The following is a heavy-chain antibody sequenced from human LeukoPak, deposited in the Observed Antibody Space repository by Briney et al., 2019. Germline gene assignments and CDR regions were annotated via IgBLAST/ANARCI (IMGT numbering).Heavy chain of an antibody. D-gene: IGHD3-3*01. V-gene: IGHV4-34*01. CDR3: ARHWFQYYDFWSAPRMDV. CDR1: GGSFSGYY. Sequence: PSETLSLTCAVYGGSFSGYYWSWIRQPPGKGLEWIGEINHSGSTNYNPSLKSRVTISVDTSKNQFSLKLSSVTAADTAVYYCARHWFQYYDFWSAPRMDVWGQGTTVTVSS. J-gene: IGHJ6*02. CDR2: INHSGST.